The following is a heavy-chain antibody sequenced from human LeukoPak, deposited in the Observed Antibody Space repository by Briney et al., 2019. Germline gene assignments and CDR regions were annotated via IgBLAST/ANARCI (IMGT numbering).Heavy chain of an antibody. CDR1: GGPNYTYY. D-gene: IGHD1-26*01. CDR2: IYYSGCR. V-gene: IGHV4-59*01. CDR3: ASLYSGSYDTGSVDYFNF. J-gene: IGHJ4*02. Sequence: SGAVSLTCSVSGGPNYTYYWSWIRPPPGKGLEWIGYIYYSGCRNYNPYLKSRVTISVDTSKNQFSLNLSSVTAADTAVYDCASLYSGSYDTGSVDYFNFGGQGTLVT.